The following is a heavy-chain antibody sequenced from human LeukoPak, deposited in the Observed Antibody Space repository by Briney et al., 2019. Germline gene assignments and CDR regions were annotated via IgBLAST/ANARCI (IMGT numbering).Heavy chain of an antibody. CDR1: GFTFSNHA. J-gene: IGHJ4*02. CDR3: AKELGHNWGYFDY. V-gene: IGHV3-23*01. D-gene: IGHD1-1*01. CDR2: ITGNGGGT. Sequence: GGSLRLSCAASGFTFSNHAMTWVRQAPGKGLEWFSSITGNGGGTYYADSVKGRFTISRDNPKNVLSLQMNSLRAEDTAVYYCAKELGHNWGYFDYWGQGILVTVSS.